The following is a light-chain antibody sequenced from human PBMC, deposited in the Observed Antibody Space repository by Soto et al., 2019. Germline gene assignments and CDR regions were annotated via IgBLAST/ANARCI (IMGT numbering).Light chain of an antibody. J-gene: IGKJ1*01. CDR3: QQYGSSSWT. CDR2: GAS. CDR1: QSVSSSY. V-gene: IGKV3-20*01. Sequence: EMVMTQSPATLSVSPGERATLSCRASQSVSSSYLAWYQQKPGQAPRLLIYGASSRATGIPDRFSGSGSGTDFTLTISRLEPEDFAVYYCQQYGSSSWTFGQGTKVDI.